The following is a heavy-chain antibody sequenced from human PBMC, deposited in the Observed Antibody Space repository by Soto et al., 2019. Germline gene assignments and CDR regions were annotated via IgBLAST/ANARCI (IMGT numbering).Heavy chain of an antibody. D-gene: IGHD6-13*01. CDR3: ARWGSSSWDYPLPADY. Sequence: QVQLQESGPGLVKPSQTLSLTCTVSGGSISSGDYYWSWIRQPPGKGMEGIGYSYYRGSTYYNPSFKSRITISVDKSMAHFSLALSPGTVADTAVYHRARWGSSSWDYPLPADYCGQGTLVTVSS. CDR2: SYYRGST. CDR1: GGSISSGDYY. V-gene: IGHV4-30-4*01. J-gene: IGHJ4*02.